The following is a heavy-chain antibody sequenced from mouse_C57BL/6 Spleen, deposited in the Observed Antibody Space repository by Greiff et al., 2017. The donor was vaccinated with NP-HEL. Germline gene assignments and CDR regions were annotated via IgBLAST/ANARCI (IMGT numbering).Heavy chain of an antibody. J-gene: IGHJ1*03. Sequence: QVHVKQSGAELARPGASVKLSCKASGYTFTSYGISWVKQRTGQGLEWIGEIYPRSGNTYYNEKFKGKATLTADKSSSTAYMELRSLTSEDSAVYFCARSEGNYWYFDVWGTGTTVTVSS. CDR1: GYTFTSYG. D-gene: IGHD2-1*01. CDR2: IYPRSGNT. V-gene: IGHV1-81*01. CDR3: ARSEGNYWYFDV.